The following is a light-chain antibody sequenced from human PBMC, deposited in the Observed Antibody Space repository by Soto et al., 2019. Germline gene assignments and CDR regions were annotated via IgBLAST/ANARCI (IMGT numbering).Light chain of an antibody. CDR2: EVS. CDR1: INDVGGYKY. Sequence: QSALTQPPSASGSPGQSVTISCTGTINDVGGYKYVSWYQQHPGKVPKLMIYEVSKRPSGVPDRFSGSKSGNTASLTVSGLQAEDEADYYCSSYTGSGTYVFGTGTKVTVL. CDR3: SSYTGSGTYV. V-gene: IGLV2-8*01. J-gene: IGLJ1*01.